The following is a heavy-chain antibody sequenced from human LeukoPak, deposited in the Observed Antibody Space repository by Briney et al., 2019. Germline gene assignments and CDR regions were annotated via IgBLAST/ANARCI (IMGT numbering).Heavy chain of an antibody. CDR3: ARSPPRRWFGELSDAFDI. J-gene: IGHJ3*02. CDR1: GYTFTSYD. D-gene: IGHD3-10*01. CDR2: MNPNSGNT. Sequence: ASVKVSCKASGYTFTSYDINWVRQATGQGPEWMGWMNPNSGNTGYAQKFQGRVTMTRNTSISTAYMELSSLRSEDTAVYYCARSPPRRWFGELSDAFDIWGQGTMVTVSS. V-gene: IGHV1-8*01.